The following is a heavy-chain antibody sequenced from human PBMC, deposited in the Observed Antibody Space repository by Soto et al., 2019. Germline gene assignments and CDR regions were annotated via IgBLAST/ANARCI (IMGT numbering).Heavy chain of an antibody. D-gene: IGHD2-21*02. CDR1: GFTFANAR. J-gene: IGHJ4*02. CDR2: IKSKTDGEAT. CDR3: TLHVVVVTSIHNYFNY. Sequence: GGSLRLSCAASGFTFANARMSWVRQAPGKGLEWVGRIKSKTDGEATDYAAPVKGRFSISRDDSKNTMFLQMNSLQIEDTAIYYCTLHVVVVTSIHNYFNYWGQGTRVTVSS. V-gene: IGHV3-15*01.